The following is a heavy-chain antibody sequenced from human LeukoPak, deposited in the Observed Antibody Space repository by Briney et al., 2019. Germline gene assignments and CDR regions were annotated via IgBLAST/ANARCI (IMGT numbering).Heavy chain of an antibody. D-gene: IGHD6-19*01. CDR3: ARGGTPGYSSGRIDY. V-gene: IGHV3-53*04. J-gene: IGHJ4*01. Sequence: PGGSLRLSCVASGFTVSSNYMSWVRQAPGKGLEWVSVIYSAGNTYYADSVRGRFTISRHNSENTLYLHMNSLRVEDTAVYFCARGGTPGYSSGRIDYWGQEPWSPSPQ. CDR2: IYSAGNT. CDR1: GFTVSSNY.